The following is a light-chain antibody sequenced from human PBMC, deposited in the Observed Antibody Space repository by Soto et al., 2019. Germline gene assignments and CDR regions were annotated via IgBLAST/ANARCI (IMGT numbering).Light chain of an antibody. V-gene: IGKV3-11*01. CDR2: DAS. Sequence: EIVLTQSPATLSLSPGERATLSCRASQSVSSYLAWYQQKPGQAPNLLIYDASNRATGIPARFSGSGSGTDFTLTISSLEPEDFAVYYCQQRSNWPVTFGQGTKLEIK. CDR1: QSVSSY. CDR3: QQRSNWPVT. J-gene: IGKJ1*01.